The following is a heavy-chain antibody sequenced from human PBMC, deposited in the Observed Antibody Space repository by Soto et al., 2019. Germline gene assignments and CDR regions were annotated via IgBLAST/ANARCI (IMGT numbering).Heavy chain of an antibody. D-gene: IGHD6-13*01. Sequence: PGGSLRLSCAASGFTFSSYAMSWVRQAPGKGLEWVSAISGSGASTYYADSVKGRFTISRDNSKNTLYLQMNSLRAEDTAVYYCVKDPPLYLAAADIGGYGGQGTLVTVSS. CDR1: GFTFSSYA. V-gene: IGHV3-23*01. CDR2: ISGSGAST. J-gene: IGHJ4*02. CDR3: VKDPPLYLAAADIGGY.